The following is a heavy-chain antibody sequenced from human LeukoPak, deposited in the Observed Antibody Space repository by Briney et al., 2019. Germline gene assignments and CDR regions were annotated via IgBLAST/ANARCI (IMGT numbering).Heavy chain of an antibody. V-gene: IGHV3-21*01. D-gene: IGHD6-19*01. Sequence: PGGSLRLSCAASGFTFGSYSMNWVRQAPGKGLEWVSSISSSSSYIYYADSVKGRFTISRDNAKNSLYLQMNGLRAEDTAVYYCARGYSSGMDVWGKGTTVTVSS. CDR1: GFTFGSYS. CDR3: ARGYSSGMDV. CDR2: ISSSSSYI. J-gene: IGHJ6*03.